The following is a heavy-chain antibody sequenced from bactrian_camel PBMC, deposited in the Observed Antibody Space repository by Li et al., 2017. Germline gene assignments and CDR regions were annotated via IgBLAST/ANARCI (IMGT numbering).Heavy chain of an antibody. CDR2: ISRFGNT. V-gene: IGHV3S53*01. CDR3: ALRDSPYSCGVSAAYEYKY. CDR1: TDMLSNYC. Sequence: HVQLVESGGGSVQPGGSLRLSCTSSTDMLSNYCMGWFRQAPGKEREGVAAISRFGNTIYADSVKGRFTISKDNAKNILYLQMNSLKPEDTAMYYCALRDSPYSCGVSAAYEYKYWGQGTQVTVS. D-gene: IGHD3*01. J-gene: IGHJ4*01.